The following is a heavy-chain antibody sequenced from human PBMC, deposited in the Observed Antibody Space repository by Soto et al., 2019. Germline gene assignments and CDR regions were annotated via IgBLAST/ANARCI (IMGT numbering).Heavy chain of an antibody. CDR2: IIPIFGTA. CDR1: GGTFSSNA. CDR3: ARDKAGRRFGELLGGMDV. D-gene: IGHD3-10*01. V-gene: IGHV1-69*13. Sequence: SVKVSCKASGGTFSSNAISWVRQAPGQGLEWMGGIIPIFGTANYAQKFQGRVTITADESTSTAYMELSSLRSEGTAVYYCARDKAGRRFGELLGGMDVWGQGTTVTVSS. J-gene: IGHJ6*02.